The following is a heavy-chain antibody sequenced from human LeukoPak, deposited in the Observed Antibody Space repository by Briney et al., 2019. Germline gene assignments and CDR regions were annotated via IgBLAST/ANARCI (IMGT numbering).Heavy chain of an antibody. V-gene: IGHV3-33*01. CDR3: TTSSPRNYFDH. J-gene: IGHJ4*02. CDR2: IWYDGSQR. CDR1: GFIFSTYG. D-gene: IGHD1-14*01. Sequence: GGSLRLSCVASGFIFSTYGLHWVRQSPGRGLEWVAVIWYDGSQRYYADSVKGRFTISRDDSQNTIYLQMDSLRAEDTAVYYCTTSSPRNYFDHWGQGTLVTVSS.